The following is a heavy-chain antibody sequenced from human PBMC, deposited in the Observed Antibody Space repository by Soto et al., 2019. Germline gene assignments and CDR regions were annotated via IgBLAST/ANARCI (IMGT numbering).Heavy chain of an antibody. J-gene: IGHJ4*02. Sequence: QVQLVESGGGVVQPGRSLRLSCAASGFTFSSYGMHWVRQAPGKGLEWVTVISYDGNVAYYADSVKGRFTISRDNSKNTMLLQMTSLRTEDTGMYYCAKEGPIPNWYFDYWGQGTLVTVSS. CDR2: ISYDGNVA. D-gene: IGHD1-1*01. CDR3: AKEGPIPNWYFDY. CDR1: GFTFSSYG. V-gene: IGHV3-30*18.